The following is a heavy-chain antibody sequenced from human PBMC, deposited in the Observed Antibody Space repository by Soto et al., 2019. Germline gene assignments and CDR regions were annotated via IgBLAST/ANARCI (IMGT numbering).Heavy chain of an antibody. V-gene: IGHV4-59*01. D-gene: IGHD2-2*01. CDR2: IYYSGST. J-gene: IGHJ4*02. CDR3: ARDRSSCISTSCYVDYFDY. CDR1: GGSISSYY. Sequence: SETLSLTCTVSGGSISSYYWSWIRQPPGKGLEWIGYIYYSGSTNYNPSLKSRVTISVDTSENQFSLKLSSVTAADTAVYYCARDRSSCISTSCYVDYFDYWGQGTLVTVSS.